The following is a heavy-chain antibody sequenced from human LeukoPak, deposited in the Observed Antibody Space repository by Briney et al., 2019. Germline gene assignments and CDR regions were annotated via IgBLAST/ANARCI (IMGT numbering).Heavy chain of an antibody. CDR3: ANAAGPAEYFQH. D-gene: IGHD6-13*01. J-gene: IGHJ1*01. CDR1: GFTFSDYA. V-gene: IGHV3-23*01. Sequence: PGGSLGLSCAVSGFTFSDYAMSWVRQAPGRGLEWVSSFSVSGGNTYYADSVKGRFTISRDNSRNTLYLQMNSLRAEDTAVYYCANAAGPAEYFQHWGQGTLVTVSS. CDR2: FSVSGGNT.